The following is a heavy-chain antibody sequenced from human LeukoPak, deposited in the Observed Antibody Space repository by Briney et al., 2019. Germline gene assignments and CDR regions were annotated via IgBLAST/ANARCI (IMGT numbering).Heavy chain of an antibody. CDR2: ISSSGSTR. D-gene: IGHD2-2*01. Sequence: GGSLRLSCAASGVIFSSYEMNWVRQAPGKGLEWVSYISSSGSTRYYADSVKGRFTISRDNAKNSLYLQMNSLRAEDTAVYYCARDQVVPAAIYMDVWGKGTTVTISS. CDR3: ARDQVVPAAIYMDV. V-gene: IGHV3-48*03. J-gene: IGHJ6*03. CDR1: GVIFSSYE.